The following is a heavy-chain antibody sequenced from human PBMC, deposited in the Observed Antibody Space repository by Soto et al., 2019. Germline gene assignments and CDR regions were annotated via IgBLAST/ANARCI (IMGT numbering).Heavy chain of an antibody. CDR1: GFTFGTYA. CDR3: AKGDASKDY. Sequence: VSLRLSCAASGFTFGTYAMSWVRQAPGKGLEWVSTISGSGVSTYYADSVQGRFTISRDNSKNTLYLQMNSLRVEDTAVCYCAKGDASKDYWGQGTLVTVSS. J-gene: IGHJ4*02. CDR2: ISGSGVST. V-gene: IGHV3-23*01.